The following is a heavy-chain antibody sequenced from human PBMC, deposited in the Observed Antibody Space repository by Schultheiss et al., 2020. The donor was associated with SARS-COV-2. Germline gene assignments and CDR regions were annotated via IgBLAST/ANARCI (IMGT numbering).Heavy chain of an antibody. V-gene: IGHV3-33*01. D-gene: IGHD6-19*01. Sequence: GGSLRLSCAASGFTFSSYGMHWVRQAPGKGLEWVAVIWYDGNSEFYADSVKGRFTISRDNSKNTLYLQMNNLRAEDTAVYYCARNVHIAVAGFDYWGQGTLVTVSS. CDR3: ARNVHIAVAGFDY. CDR1: GFTFSSYG. J-gene: IGHJ4*02. CDR2: IWYDGNSE.